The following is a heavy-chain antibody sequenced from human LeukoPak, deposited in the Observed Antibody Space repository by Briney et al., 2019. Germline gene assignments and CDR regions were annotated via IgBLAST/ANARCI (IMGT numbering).Heavy chain of an antibody. CDR3: ARLDGGGYFDY. CDR1: GFTVSTNY. D-gene: IGHD4-23*01. V-gene: IGHV3-53*01. J-gene: IGHJ4*02. CDR2: IYSGDST. Sequence: GGSLRLSCAASGFTVSTNYMTWVRQAPGKGLEWVSVIYSGDSTHYADSVKGRFTISRDNSKNTVYLQMNSLRAEDTAVYYCARLDGGGYFDYWGQGTLVTVSS.